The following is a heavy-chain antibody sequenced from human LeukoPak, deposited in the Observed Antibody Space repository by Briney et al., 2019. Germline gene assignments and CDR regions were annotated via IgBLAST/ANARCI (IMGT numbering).Heavy chain of an antibody. CDR2: VYTSGIT. J-gene: IGHJ4*02. V-gene: IGHV4-4*07. CDR1: GGSISSYY. CDR3: ARDSDYNLDVDY. D-gene: IGHD1-14*01. Sequence: SETLSLTSTVSGGSISSYYWSWIRQPAGKGLEWIGRVYTSGITNYSPSHKSRVTMSIDTSKNQFSLKLSSVTAADTAIYYCARDSDYNLDVDYWGQGTLVTVSS.